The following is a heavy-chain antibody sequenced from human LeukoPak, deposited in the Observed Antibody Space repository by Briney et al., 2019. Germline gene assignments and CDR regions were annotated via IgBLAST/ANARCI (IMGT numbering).Heavy chain of an antibody. CDR2: IYYSGST. J-gene: IGHJ4*02. V-gene: IGHV4-59*11. CDR3: ARNDYNNAVDY. CDR1: GGSISSHY. Sequence: SETLSLTCTVSGGSISSHYWSWVRQPPGKGLEWIGYIYYSGSTNYNPSLKSRVTISLDTSKNQFSLKLSSVTAADTAVYYCARNDYNNAVDYWGQGTLVTVSS. D-gene: IGHD4-11*01.